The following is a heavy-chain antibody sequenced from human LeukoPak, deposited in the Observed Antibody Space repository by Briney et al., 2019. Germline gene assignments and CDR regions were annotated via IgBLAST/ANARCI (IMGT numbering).Heavy chain of an antibody. CDR2: ITWNSADI. CDR3: AKSNVVVVPAAITERFDP. V-gene: IGHV3-9*01. CDR1: AFTFDDYS. Sequence: GGSLRLSCAASAFTFDDYSMHWVRQAPGKGLEWVSGITWNSADIGYADSVKGRFTISRDNSKDTLHLQMNSLRAEDTAVYYCAKSNVVVVPAAITERFDPWGQGTLVTVSS. J-gene: IGHJ5*02. D-gene: IGHD2-2*01.